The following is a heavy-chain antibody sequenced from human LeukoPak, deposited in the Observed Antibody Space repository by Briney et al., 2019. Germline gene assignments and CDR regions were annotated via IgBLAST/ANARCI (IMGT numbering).Heavy chain of an antibody. J-gene: IGHJ4*02. Sequence: SETLSLTRAVYGGSFSGYYWSWIRQPPGKGLEWIGEINHSGSTNYNPSLKSRVTISVDTSKNQFSLKLSSVTAADTAVYYCARGALGGYCSSTSCPAFGYWGQGTLVTVSS. CDR2: INHSGST. D-gene: IGHD2-2*01. CDR1: GGSFSGYY. V-gene: IGHV4-34*01. CDR3: ARGALGGYCSSTSCPAFGY.